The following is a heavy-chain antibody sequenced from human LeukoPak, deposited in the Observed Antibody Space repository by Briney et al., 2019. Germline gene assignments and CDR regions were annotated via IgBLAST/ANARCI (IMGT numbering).Heavy chain of an antibody. D-gene: IGHD2-2*01. J-gene: IGHJ1*01. CDR2: IVVGSDNT. Sequence: SVKVSCKASGFTFTSSAMQWVRQARGQRLEWIGWIVVGSDNTNYAQKFQERVTIIRDMSTSTAYMELSSLRSEDTAVYYCAAGDSTSPFQHWGQGTLVTVSS. CDR3: AAGDSTSPFQH. CDR1: GFTFTSSA. V-gene: IGHV1-58*02.